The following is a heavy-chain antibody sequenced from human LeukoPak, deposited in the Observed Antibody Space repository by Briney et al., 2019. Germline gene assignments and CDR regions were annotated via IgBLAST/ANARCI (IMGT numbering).Heavy chain of an antibody. V-gene: IGHV1-2*02. J-gene: IGHJ1*01. CDR2: INPNSGGT. CDR1: GYTFTSYD. CDR3: ARSTTPDENEYFEH. D-gene: IGHD2/OR15-2a*01. Sequence: GASVKVSCKASGYTFTSYDINWVRQAPGQGLEWMGWINPNSGGTNYIQKFQGRVTMTRDTSISTAYMELSRLRSDDTAVYYCARSTTPDENEYFEHWGQGTLVTVSS.